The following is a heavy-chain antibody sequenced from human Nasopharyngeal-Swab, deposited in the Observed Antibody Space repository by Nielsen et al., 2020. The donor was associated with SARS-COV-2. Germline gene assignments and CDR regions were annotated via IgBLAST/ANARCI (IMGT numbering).Heavy chain of an antibody. D-gene: IGHD3-10*01. CDR2: FDPEDGET. V-gene: IGHV1-24*01. CDR1: VYTLTELS. Sequence: ASVKVSCKVSVYTLTELSMHWVRQAPGKGLEWMGGFDPEDGETIYAQKFQGRVTMTEDTSTDTAYMELSSLRSEDTAVYYCATSFAHSGFSPFDPWGQGTMVTVSS. CDR3: ATSFAHSGFSPFDP. J-gene: IGHJ5*02.